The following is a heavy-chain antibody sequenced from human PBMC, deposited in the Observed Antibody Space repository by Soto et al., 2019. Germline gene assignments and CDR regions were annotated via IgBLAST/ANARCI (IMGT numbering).Heavy chain of an antibody. V-gene: IGHV4-4*02. J-gene: IGHJ4*02. CDR3: ARIRIQLWSHLYYFDY. CDR2: SYHSGST. Sequence: QVQLQESGPGLVKPSGTLSLTCAVSGGSISSSNWWSWVRQPPGKGLEWIGESYHSGSTNYNPSLKRRVTISVDKSKNQFSLKLSSVTAADTAVYYCARIRIQLWSHLYYFDYWGQGTLVTVSS. CDR1: GGSISSSNW. D-gene: IGHD5-18*01.